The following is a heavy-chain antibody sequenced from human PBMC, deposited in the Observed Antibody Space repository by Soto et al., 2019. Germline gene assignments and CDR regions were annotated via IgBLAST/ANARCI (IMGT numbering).Heavy chain of an antibody. CDR3: RAVAGWFDY. D-gene: IGHD6-19*01. V-gene: IGHV1-2*02. J-gene: IGHJ4*02. CDR2: INPNSGGT. CDR1: GYTFTGYY. Sequence: GASVKVSCKASGYTFTGYYMHWVRQAPGQGLEWMGWINPNSGGTNYAQKFQGRVTMTRDTSISTAHMELSRLRSDDTAVYYCRAVAGWFDYWGQGTLVTVSS.